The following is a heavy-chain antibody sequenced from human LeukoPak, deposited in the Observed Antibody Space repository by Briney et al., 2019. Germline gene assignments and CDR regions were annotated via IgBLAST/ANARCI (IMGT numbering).Heavy chain of an antibody. D-gene: IGHD2-8*01. Sequence: ETLSLTCTVSGGSISSSSYYWGWIRQPPGKGLEWVSGISGSGGSTYYADSVKGRFTISRDNSKNTLYLQMNSLRAEDTAVYYCAKDKWWFDYWGQGTLVTVSS. J-gene: IGHJ4*02. CDR3: AKDKWWFDY. CDR2: ISGSGGST. V-gene: IGHV3-23*01. CDR1: GGSISSSSYY.